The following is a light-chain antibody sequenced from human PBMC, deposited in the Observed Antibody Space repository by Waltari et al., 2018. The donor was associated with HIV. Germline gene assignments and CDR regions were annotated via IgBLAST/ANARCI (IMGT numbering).Light chain of an antibody. CDR2: GAS. J-gene: IGKJ5*01. CDR3: QQYDSYPLT. CDR1: RDVSNC. V-gene: IGKV1-9*01. Sequence: DIQLTQSPSFLSASVGDRVSITCRASRDVSNCLAWYQKKPGTAPKLLIYGASTLQSGVPSRFGGSGSGSQVTLTINSLQPDDFSTYYCQQYDSYPLTFGQGTRL.